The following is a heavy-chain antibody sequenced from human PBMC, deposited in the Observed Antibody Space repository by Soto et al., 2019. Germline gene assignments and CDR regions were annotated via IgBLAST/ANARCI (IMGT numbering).Heavy chain of an antibody. J-gene: IGHJ4*02. D-gene: IGHD3-16*01. V-gene: IGHV4-31*03. CDR2: IYYSGST. CDR3: ASRFAGGPIDY. CDR1: GGSISSGGYY. Sequence: PSETLSLTCTVSGGSISSGGYYWSWIRQHPGKGLEWIGYIYYSGSTYYNPSLKSRVTISVGTSKNQFSLKLSSVTAADTAVYYCASRFAGGPIDYWGQGTLVTVSS.